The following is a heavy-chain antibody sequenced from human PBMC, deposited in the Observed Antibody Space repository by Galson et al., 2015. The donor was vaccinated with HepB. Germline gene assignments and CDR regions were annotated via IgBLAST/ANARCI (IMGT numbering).Heavy chain of an antibody. Sequence: SLRLSCAASGFTFSSYGMHWVRQAPGKGLEWVAVISYDGNIKNYADSVKGRFTISRDNSNNTQYLQMDSLRVEDTAVYFCTRGVAATGFVPVVASRFDSWGQGSLVTVSS. D-gene: IGHD2-15*01. V-gene: IGHV3-30*03. J-gene: IGHJ5*01. CDR2: ISYDGNIK. CDR1: GFTFSSYG. CDR3: TRGVAATGFVPVVASRFDS.